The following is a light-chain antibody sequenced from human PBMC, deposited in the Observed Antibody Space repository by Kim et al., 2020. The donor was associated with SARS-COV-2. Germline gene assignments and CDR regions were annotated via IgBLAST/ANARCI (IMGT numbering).Light chain of an antibody. CDR1: QDIGNH. CDR2: SAS. CDR3: QRYSSTPFT. V-gene: IGKV1-27*01. Sequence: SASVGDRVVITCRASQDIGNHLAWYQQKSGRPPKLLIHSASALHSGVPSRFSGSGSGTDFTLTIRSLQPEDVAIYFCQRYSSTPFTFGGGTKLEI. J-gene: IGKJ4*01.